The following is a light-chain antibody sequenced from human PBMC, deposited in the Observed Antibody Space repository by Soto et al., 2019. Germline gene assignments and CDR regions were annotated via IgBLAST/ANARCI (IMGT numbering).Light chain of an antibody. V-gene: IGKV1-17*01. CDR2: AAS. J-gene: IGKJ1*01. Sequence: DIQMTQSPSSLSASVGDRVTITCRASQGISSGLGWYQQRPGKAPPSLIYAASIWQDGVPSRFTGSGSGTDFTLTISSMQPEDFAMYYCQQLNTFPRSFGQGTKVEVK. CDR1: QGISSG. CDR3: QQLNTFPRS.